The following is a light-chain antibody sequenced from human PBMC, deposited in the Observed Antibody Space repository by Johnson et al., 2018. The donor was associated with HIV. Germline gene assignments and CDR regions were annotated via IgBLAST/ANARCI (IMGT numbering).Light chain of an antibody. CDR2: ENN. CDR3: GTWDSRMRANV. CDR1: SSNIGNNY. Sequence: QSVLTQPPSVSAAPGQKVTISCSGSSSNIGNNYVSWYQQLPGTAPKLLIYENNKRPSGIPDRFSGSKSATSATLGITGLQTGAEADYYCGTWDSRMRANVFGTGTKVTVL. V-gene: IGLV1-51*02. J-gene: IGLJ1*01.